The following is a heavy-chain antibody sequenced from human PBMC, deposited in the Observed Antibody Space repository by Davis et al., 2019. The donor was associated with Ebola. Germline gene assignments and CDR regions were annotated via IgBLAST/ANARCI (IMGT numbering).Heavy chain of an antibody. V-gene: IGHV3-48*01. J-gene: IGHJ4*02. Sequence: GESLKISCAPSGFNLGGYSMNWVRQAPGKGLEWVAYINSNSAITSYADSVKGRFTISRDNAKNSLYLQMNSLRAEDTAVYYCASRRGGPQNGWDILAGYPWGQGTLVTVSP. CDR1: GFNLGGYS. CDR2: INSNSAIT. CDR3: ASRRGGPQNGWDILAGYP. D-gene: IGHD3-9*01.